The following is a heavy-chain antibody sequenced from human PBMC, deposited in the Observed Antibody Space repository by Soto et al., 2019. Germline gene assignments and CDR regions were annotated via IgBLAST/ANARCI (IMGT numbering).Heavy chain of an antibody. CDR3: ARARMVRGVIYYYGMDV. CDR1: GGSISSGGNY. D-gene: IGHD3-10*01. CDR2: IYHSGST. V-gene: IGHV4-31*03. J-gene: IGHJ6*02. Sequence: QVQLQESGPGLVKSSQTLSLTCTVSGGSISSGGNYWSWIRQHPGKGLEWIGYIYHSGSTYYNPSLKNRVTISVDTSKNQFSLKLNSVTAADTAVYYCARARMVRGVIYYYGMDVWGQGTTVTVSS.